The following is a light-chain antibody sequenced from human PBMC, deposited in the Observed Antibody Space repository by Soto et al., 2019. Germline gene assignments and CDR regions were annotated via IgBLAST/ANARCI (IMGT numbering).Light chain of an antibody. Sequence: QSAMTQPASVSRSPGHSITISFTGTINYIGTYNYVSWYQQHPVKAPKVMIYEVSNRPSGISSRFSGSKSGNTASLTISGLKAEDEADYYCTSYTTISTLYVFGSGTKVTVL. CDR1: INYIGTYNY. CDR3: TSYTTISTLYV. J-gene: IGLJ1*01. CDR2: EVS. V-gene: IGLV2-14*01.